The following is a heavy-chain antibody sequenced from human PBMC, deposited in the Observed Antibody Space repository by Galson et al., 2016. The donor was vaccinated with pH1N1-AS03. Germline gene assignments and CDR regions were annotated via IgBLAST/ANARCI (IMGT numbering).Heavy chain of an antibody. D-gene: IGHD6-19*01. V-gene: IGHV3-23*01. CDR3: AKVGGWQGLVP. CDR1: GFTFSSSA. CDR2: ISANADRT. J-gene: IGHJ4*02. Sequence: SLRLSCAASGFTFSSSAMTWVRQAPGKGLNWVSYISANADRTYYADAVKGRFTISRDNSKYTLYLQLNSLRPEDTAVYYCAKVGGWQGLVPGGQGTLVTVPS.